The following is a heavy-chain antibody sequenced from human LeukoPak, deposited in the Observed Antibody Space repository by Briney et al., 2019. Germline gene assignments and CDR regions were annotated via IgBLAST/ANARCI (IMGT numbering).Heavy chain of an antibody. CDR2: ISGSGGST. V-gene: IGHV3-23*01. Sequence: GGSLRLSCAASGFTFSSYAVSWVRQAPGKGLEWVSAISGSGGSTYYADSVKGRFTISRDNSKNTLYLQMNSLRAEDTAVYYCAKDRYYDSSGYYYGEVFDYWGQGTLVTVSS. D-gene: IGHD3-22*01. CDR1: GFTFSSYA. J-gene: IGHJ4*02. CDR3: AKDRYYDSSGYYYGEVFDY.